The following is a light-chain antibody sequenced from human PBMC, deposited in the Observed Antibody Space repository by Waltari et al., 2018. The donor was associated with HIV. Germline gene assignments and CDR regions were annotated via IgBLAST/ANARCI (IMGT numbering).Light chain of an antibody. CDR2: SNK. CDR1: SSNIGRNT. V-gene: IGLV1-44*01. J-gene: IGLJ2*01. CDR3: AAWDGSLNGRVV. Sequence: QSVLTQPPSASGTPGQRVTISCSGSSSNIGRNTVNWYQQLPGTAPKLLIYSNKHRPSGVPDRFSGSKSGTSPSLAITGLQSEDEAEYYWAAWDGSLNGRVVFGGGTKLTVL.